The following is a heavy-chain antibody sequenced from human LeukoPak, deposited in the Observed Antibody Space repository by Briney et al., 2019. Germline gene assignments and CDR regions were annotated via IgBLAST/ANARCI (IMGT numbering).Heavy chain of an antibody. J-gene: IGHJ6*04. CDR1: GGTFSSYA. CDR2: IIPIFGTA. D-gene: IGHD5-12*01. Sequence: SVKVSCKASGGTFSSYAISWVRQAPGQGLEWTGGIIPIFGTANYAQKFQGRVTITADESTSTAYMELSSLRSEDTAVYYCARDRVATGDYYYYYGMDVWGKGTTVTVSS. CDR3: ARDRVATGDYYYYYGMDV. V-gene: IGHV1-69*13.